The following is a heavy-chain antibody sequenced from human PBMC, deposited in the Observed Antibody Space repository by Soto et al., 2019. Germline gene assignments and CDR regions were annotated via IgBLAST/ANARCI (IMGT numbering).Heavy chain of an antibody. CDR1: GGSISSGGYY. CDR2: IYYSGST. Sequence: SETLSLTCTVSGGSISSGGYYWSWIRQHPGKGLEWIGYIYYSGSTYYNPSLKSRVTISVDTSKNQFSLKLSSVTAADTAVYYCARDRLATVTTGYYYYGMDVWGQGTTVTVS. V-gene: IGHV4-31*03. CDR3: ARDRLATVTTGYYYYGMDV. J-gene: IGHJ6*02. D-gene: IGHD4-4*01.